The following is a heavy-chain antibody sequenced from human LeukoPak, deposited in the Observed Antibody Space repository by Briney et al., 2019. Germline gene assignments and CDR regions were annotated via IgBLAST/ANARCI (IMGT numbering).Heavy chain of an antibody. Sequence: GGSLRLSCAASGFTFSSYWMSWVRQAPGKGLEWVANIKQDGSEKYYVDPVKGRFTISRDNAKNSLYLQMNSLRAEDTAVYYCAREWEIHTQGDAFDIWGQGTMVTVSS. CDR3: AREWEIHTQGDAFDI. CDR2: IKQDGSEK. V-gene: IGHV3-7*01. J-gene: IGHJ3*02. CDR1: GFTFSSYW. D-gene: IGHD1-26*01.